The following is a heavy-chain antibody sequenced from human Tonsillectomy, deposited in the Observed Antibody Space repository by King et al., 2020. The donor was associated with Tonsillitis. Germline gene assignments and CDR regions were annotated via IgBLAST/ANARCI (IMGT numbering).Heavy chain of an antibody. CDR1: GFTFSDHY. CDR3: AKVRERSCSGGSCSLDY. CDR2: IRKKANSYNT. V-gene: IGHV3-72*01. J-gene: IGHJ4*02. Sequence: EVQLVESGGGLVQPGGSLRLSCAASGFTFSDHYMDWVRQAPGKGLEWVGRIRKKANSYNTEYAASVKGRFTISRDDSENSLYLQMNSLQTEDTAVYYCAKVRERSCSGGSCSLDYWGQGTLVTVSS. D-gene: IGHD2-15*01.